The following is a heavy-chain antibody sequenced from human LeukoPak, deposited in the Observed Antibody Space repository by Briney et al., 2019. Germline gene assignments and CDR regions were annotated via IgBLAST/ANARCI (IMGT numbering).Heavy chain of an antibody. CDR1: GFTFSKHW. CDR2: INSDGSST. CDR3: AKGIRGYSYGYVY. D-gene: IGHD5-18*01. V-gene: IGHV3-74*01. J-gene: IGHJ4*02. Sequence: GGSLRLSCAASGFTFSKHWMHWVRQAPGKGLVWVSRINSDGSSTTYADSVKGRFTISRDNAKNSLYLQMNSLRAEDTALYYCAKGIRGYSYGYVYWGQGTLVTVSS.